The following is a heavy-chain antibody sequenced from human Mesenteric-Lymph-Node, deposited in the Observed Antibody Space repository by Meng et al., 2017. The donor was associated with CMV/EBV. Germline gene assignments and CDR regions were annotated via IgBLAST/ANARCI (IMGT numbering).Heavy chain of an antibody. V-gene: IGHV5-51*01. CDR3: ARAGWPQVFSDY. CDR2: ISAVDADS. CDR1: GYSCASYW. J-gene: IGHJ4*02. D-gene: IGHD3-9*01. Sequence: CNGSGYSCASYWIGWVRQVPGQGLEWMGIISAVDADSRYGPTVQGQVTSSADKSISTAYLQWSSLKASDAAMYYCARAGWPQVFSDYWGQGTVVTVSS.